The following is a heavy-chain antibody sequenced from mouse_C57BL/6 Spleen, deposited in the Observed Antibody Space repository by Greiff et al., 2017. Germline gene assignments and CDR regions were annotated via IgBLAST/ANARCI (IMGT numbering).Heavy chain of an antibody. V-gene: IGHV5-9*01. J-gene: IGHJ2*01. CDR2: ISGGGGNT. Sequence: EVKLVESGGGLVKPGGSLKLSCAASGFTFSSYTMSWVRQTPEKRLEWVATISGGGGNTNYPDSVKGRFTISRDNAKNTLYLQMSSLMSEDTALYDCARHDYYGSLFDYWGPGTTLTVSS. CDR1: GFTFSSYT. CDR3: ARHDYYGSLFDY. D-gene: IGHD1-1*01.